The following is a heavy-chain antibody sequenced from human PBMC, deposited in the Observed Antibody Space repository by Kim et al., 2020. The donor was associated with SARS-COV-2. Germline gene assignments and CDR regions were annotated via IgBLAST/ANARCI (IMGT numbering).Heavy chain of an antibody. D-gene: IGHD3-22*01. V-gene: IGHV3-33*01. J-gene: IGHJ4*02. CDR2: IWYDGSNK. CDR3: ARTGGSGYYWGDYFDY. CDR1: GFTFSSYG. Sequence: GGSLRLSCAASGFTFSSYGMHWVRQAPGKGLEWVAVIWYDGSNKYYADSVKGRFTISRDNSKNTLYLQMNSLRAEDTAVYYCARTGGSGYYWGDYFDYWGQGTLVTVSS.